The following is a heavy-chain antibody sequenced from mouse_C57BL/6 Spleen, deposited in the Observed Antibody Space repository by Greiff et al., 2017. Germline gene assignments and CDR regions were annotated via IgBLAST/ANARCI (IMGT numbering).Heavy chain of an antibody. J-gene: IGHJ3*01. CDR1: GYTFTSYW. D-gene: IGHD2-5*01. CDR3: ARGDYSNQRFAY. CDR2: IDPSDSYT. Sequence: VQLQQPGAELVMPGASVKLSCKASGYTFTSYWMHWVKQRPGQGLEWIGEIDPSDSYTNYNHKFKGKSTLTVDKSSSPAYMQLSSLTSEDSAVYYCARGDYSNQRFAYWGQGTLVTVSA. V-gene: IGHV1-69*01.